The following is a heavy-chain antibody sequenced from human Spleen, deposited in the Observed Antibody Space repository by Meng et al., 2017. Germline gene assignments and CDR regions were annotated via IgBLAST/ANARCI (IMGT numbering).Heavy chain of an antibody. CDR3: ARGYDSSGYYDLYFVY. CDR2: IYHSGST. V-gene: IGHV4-4*07. Sequence: SETLSLTCTVSGGSISSYYWSWIRQPAGKGLEWIGRIYHSGSTYYNPSLKSRGTISVDTSKNQFSLKLSSVTAADTAVYYCARGYDSSGYYDLYFVYWGQGTLVTVSS. J-gene: IGHJ4*02. CDR1: GGSISSYY. D-gene: IGHD3-22*01.